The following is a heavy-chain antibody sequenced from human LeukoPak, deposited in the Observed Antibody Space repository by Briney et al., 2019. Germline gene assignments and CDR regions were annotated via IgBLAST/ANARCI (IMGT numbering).Heavy chain of an antibody. CDR2: ISGSGGST. D-gene: IGHD1-26*01. Sequence: GGSLRLSCAASGFTFSSYAMSWVRQAPGKGLEWVSAISGSGGSTYYADSVKGRFTISRDNSKNTLYLQMNSLRAEDTAVYYCAKIPYMGGVGKWFDPWGQGTLVTVSS. CDR1: GFTFSSYA. CDR3: AKIPYMGGVGKWFDP. V-gene: IGHV3-23*01. J-gene: IGHJ5*02.